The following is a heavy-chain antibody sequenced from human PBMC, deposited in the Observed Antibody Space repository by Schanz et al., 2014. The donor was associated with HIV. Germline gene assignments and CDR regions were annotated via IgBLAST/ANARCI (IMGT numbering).Heavy chain of an antibody. V-gene: IGHV1-18*01. CDR3: ARDGQGYGSGSYDLDY. J-gene: IGHJ4*02. Sequence: QVQLVQSGAEVKKPGASVKVSCKASGYTFTSYGISWVRQAPGQGLEWMGWISAYSGNTDFAQKLQGRVTMTTDTSTSTAYMELRSLRSDDTAVYYCARDGQGYGSGSYDLDYWGQGTLVTVSS. CDR1: GYTFTSYG. CDR2: ISAYSGNT. D-gene: IGHD3-10*01.